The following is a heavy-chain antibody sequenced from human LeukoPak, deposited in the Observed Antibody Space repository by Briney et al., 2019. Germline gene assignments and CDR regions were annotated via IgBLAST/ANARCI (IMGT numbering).Heavy chain of an antibody. J-gene: IGHJ4*02. V-gene: IGHV4-39*01. D-gene: IGHD1-26*01. CDR3: AKAIHSGSTMPGD. Sequence: PSETLSLTCTVSGDSISSSSYYWGWIRQSPGKGLEWIGSIYYSRSTYYDPSLKSRVTISVDTSKNQFSLKVTSVTAADTAVYYCAKAIHSGSTMPGDWGQGTLVTVSS. CDR1: GDSISSSSYY. CDR2: IYYSRST.